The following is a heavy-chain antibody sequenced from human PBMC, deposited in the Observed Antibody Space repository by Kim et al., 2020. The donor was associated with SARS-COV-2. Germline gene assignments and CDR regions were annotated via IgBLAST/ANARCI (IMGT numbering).Heavy chain of an antibody. D-gene: IGHD3-10*01. CDR3: ARAMVRGVIRPHYYFDY. CDR1: GGSISSYY. Sequence: SETLSLTCTVSGGSISSYYWSWIRQPPGKGLEWIGYIYYSGSTNYNPSLKSRVTISVDTSKNQFSLKLSSETAADTAVYYCARAMVRGVIRPHYYFDYWGQGTLVTVSS. V-gene: IGHV4-59*01. CDR2: IYYSGST. J-gene: IGHJ4*02.